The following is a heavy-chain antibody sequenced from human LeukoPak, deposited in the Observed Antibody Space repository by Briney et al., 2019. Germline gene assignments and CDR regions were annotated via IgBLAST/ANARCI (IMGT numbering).Heavy chain of an antibody. V-gene: IGHV3-74*01. CDR3: ARDSPYYYDSSGYPHYYMDV. Sequence: PGGSLRLSCAASGFTFSTYWMHWVRQAPGKGLVWVSLINSDGSSPVYADSVKGRFTISRDNAKNTLFLQMNSLRAEDTAVYYCARDSPYYYDSSGYPHYYMDVWGKGTTVTVSS. D-gene: IGHD3-22*01. J-gene: IGHJ6*03. CDR1: GFTFSTYW. CDR2: INSDGSSP.